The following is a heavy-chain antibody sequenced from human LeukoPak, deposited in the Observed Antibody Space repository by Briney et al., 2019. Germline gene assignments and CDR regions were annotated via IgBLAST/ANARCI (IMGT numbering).Heavy chain of an antibody. CDR1: GYTFTGYY. Sequence: AASVKVSCKASGYTFTGYYMHWVRQAPGQGLEWMGWINPNSGGTNYAQKFQGRVTMTRDTSISTAYMELSRLRSDDTAVYYCARLAAYPGYYGMDVWGQGTTVTVSS. CDR3: ARLAAYPGYYGMDV. D-gene: IGHD6-6*01. CDR2: INPNSGGT. V-gene: IGHV1-2*02. J-gene: IGHJ6*02.